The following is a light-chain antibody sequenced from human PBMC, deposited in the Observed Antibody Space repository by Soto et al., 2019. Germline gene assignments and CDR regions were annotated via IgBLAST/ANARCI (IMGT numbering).Light chain of an antibody. CDR1: QSLLDSDDGNTY. Sequence: IVMTQTPVSLPVTPGEPASISCRSSQSLLDSDDGNTYLDWYLQKPGQSPQLLIYTSSYRASGVPDRFSGSGSGTDITLKSSRVEAEDVGVYHCMQRIEFPSTRTFGGGTKVEIK. V-gene: IGKV2-40*01. J-gene: IGKJ4*01. CDR3: MQRIEFPSTRT. CDR2: TSS.